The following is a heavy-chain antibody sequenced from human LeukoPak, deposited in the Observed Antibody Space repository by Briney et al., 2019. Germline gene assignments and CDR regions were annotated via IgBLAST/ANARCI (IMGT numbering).Heavy chain of an antibody. V-gene: IGHV3-53*01. D-gene: IGHD4/OR15-4a*01. J-gene: IGHJ4*02. CDR3: ARRAGAYSHPYDY. Sequence: GGSLRLSCTVSGFTVSSNSMSWVRQAPGKGLEWVSFIYSDNTHYSDSVKGRFTISRDNSKNTLYLQMNSLRAEDTAVYYCARRAGAYSHPYDYWGQGTLVTASS. CDR2: IYSDNT. CDR1: GFTVSSNS.